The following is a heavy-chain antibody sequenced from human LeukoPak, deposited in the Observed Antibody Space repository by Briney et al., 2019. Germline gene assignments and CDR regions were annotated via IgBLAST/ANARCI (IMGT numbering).Heavy chain of an antibody. D-gene: IGHD1-26*01. CDR1: GFTFSSYE. V-gene: IGHV3-48*03. CDR3: ARAAGGTSRDY. Sequence: GGSLRLSCVASGFTFSSYEMNWVRQAPGKGLEWLSYIGSSDSTTHYADSVKGRFTISRDNAKNSLYLQMNSLRDDDTAVYYCARAAGGTSRDYWGQGTLVTVSS. J-gene: IGHJ4*02. CDR2: IGSSDSTT.